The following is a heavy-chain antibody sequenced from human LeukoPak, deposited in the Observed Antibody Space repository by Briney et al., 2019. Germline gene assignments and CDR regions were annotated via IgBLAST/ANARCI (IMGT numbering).Heavy chain of an antibody. J-gene: IGHJ4*02. D-gene: IGHD2-2*01. CDR2: IRGSSSTI. V-gene: IGHV3-48*01. CDR3: ARGDCRSSSCYSSF. CDR1: GFTFSSYS. Sequence: GGSLRLSCAAYGFTFSSYSMDWVRQAPGKGLGWDPYIRGSSSTIYYADSVKGRFTITSDNVKNSLQLQMNSLRVEDTAVYYCARGDCRSSSCYSSFWGQGTLVTVSS.